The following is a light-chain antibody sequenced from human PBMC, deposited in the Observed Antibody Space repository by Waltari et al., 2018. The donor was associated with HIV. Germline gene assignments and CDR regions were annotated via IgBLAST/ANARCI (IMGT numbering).Light chain of an antibody. Sequence: EIVMTQSPATVSVSPGERATLSCRASQSIGHNLAWYQQKPGQSPRLLIYGASTRATGIPARFSGSGSGTEFALTCTSLQSEDFAVYYCQQYMNVPYTLGQGTKLEIK. CDR2: GAS. CDR3: QQYMNVPYT. CDR1: QSIGHN. V-gene: IGKV3-15*01. J-gene: IGKJ2*01.